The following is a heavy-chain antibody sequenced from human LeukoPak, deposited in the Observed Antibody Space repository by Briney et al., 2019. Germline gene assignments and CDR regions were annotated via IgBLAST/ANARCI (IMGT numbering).Heavy chain of an antibody. V-gene: IGHV3-23*01. Sequence: GGSLRLSCAASGFTFSSYAMSWVRQAPGKGLEWVSAISGSGGSTYYADSVKGRFTISRDNSKNTLYLQMNSLRAEDTAVYYCARDRCYDFWSGYCAVDYWGQGTLVTVSS. D-gene: IGHD3-3*01. J-gene: IGHJ4*02. CDR3: ARDRCYDFWSGYCAVDY. CDR1: GFTFSSYA. CDR2: ISGSGGST.